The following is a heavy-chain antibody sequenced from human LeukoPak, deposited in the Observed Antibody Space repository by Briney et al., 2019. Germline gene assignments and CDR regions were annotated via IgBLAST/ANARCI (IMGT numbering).Heavy chain of an antibody. V-gene: IGHV3-23*01. D-gene: IGHD2-2*01. J-gene: IGHJ4*02. Sequence: GGSLRLSCAASGFTFSSYAMNWVRQAPGKGLEWVSGISGSGGSTDYADSVKGRLTISRDNSKNTLYLQMNSLRAEDTAVYYCAKDPGYCGSTTCYPYYFDYWGQGTLVTVSS. CDR2: ISGSGGST. CDR3: AKDPGYCGSTTCYPYYFDY. CDR1: GFTFSSYA.